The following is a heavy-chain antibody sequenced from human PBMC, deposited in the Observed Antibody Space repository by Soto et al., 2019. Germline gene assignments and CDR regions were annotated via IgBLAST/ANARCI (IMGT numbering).Heavy chain of an antibody. CDR2: IKSKTDGGTA. CDR1: VFTFSNAW. CDR3: TTDCTSG. V-gene: IGHV3-15*01. J-gene: IGHJ4*01. D-gene: IGHD6-25*01. Sequence: RRLSCAGSVFTFSNAWMSGVRQAPGKELEWVGRIKSKTDGGTADYAAPVKGRFTISRDDSKNKLYLQMNSLKAEDTAVYYCTTDCTSGWGHGTPVACSS.